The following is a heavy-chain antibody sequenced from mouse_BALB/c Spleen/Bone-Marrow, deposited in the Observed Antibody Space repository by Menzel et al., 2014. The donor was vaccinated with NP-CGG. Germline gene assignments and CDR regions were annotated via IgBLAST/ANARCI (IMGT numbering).Heavy chain of an antibody. J-gene: IGHJ4*01. D-gene: IGHD2-4*01. V-gene: IGHV1S127*01. CDR2: IDPSDSET. CDR1: GYSFTSYW. Sequence: QVQLQQSGPQLVRPGASVEISCKASGYSFTSYWMHWVKQRPGQGLEWIGMIDPSDSETRLNQKFKDKATLTVDKSSSTAYMQLSSPTSEDSAVYYCARPRYDYDDAMDYWGQGTSVTVSS. CDR3: ARPRYDYDDAMDY.